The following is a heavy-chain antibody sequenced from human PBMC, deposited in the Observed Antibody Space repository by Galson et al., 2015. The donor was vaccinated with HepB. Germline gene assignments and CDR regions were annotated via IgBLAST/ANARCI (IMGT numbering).Heavy chain of an antibody. D-gene: IGHD5-24*01. CDR3: ASPYRYAYKLFDY. CDR2: VSGSGGSA. CDR1: GFTFSTYG. Sequence: SLRLSCAASGFTFSTYGMTWVRQAPGKGLEWVSTVSGSGGSAYYADSVKGRFTISRDNSRDTLYLQMNSLRAEDTAFYYCASPYRYAYKLFDYWGQGTLVTVSS. V-gene: IGHV3-23*01. J-gene: IGHJ4*02.